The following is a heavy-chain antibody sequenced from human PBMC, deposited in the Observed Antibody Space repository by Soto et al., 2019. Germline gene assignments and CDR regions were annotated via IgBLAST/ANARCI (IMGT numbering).Heavy chain of an antibody. Sequence: PSETLSLTCAVYGGSFSGYYWSWIRQPPGKGLEWIGEINHSGSTNYNPSLKSRVTISVDTSKNQFSLKLSSVTAADTAVYYCARVPLVYAYFDYWGQGTLVTVSS. J-gene: IGHJ4*02. CDR1: GGSFSGYY. D-gene: IGHD2-8*01. V-gene: IGHV4-34*01. CDR2: INHSGST. CDR3: ARVPLVYAYFDY.